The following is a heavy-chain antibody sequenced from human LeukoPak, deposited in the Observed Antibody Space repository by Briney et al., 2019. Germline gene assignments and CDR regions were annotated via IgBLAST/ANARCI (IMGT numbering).Heavy chain of an antibody. Sequence: SQTLSLTCAISGDSVSSNSAAWNWIRQSPSRGLEWLGRTYYRSKWYNDYAVSVKSRITINPDTSKNQFSLQLNSVTPEDTAVYYCARVRSSSYKQWLPPEQDDAFDIWGQGTMVTVSS. J-gene: IGHJ3*02. CDR3: ARVRSSSYKQWLPPEQDDAFDI. D-gene: IGHD6-19*01. CDR2: TYYRSKWYN. V-gene: IGHV6-1*01. CDR1: GDSVSSNSAA.